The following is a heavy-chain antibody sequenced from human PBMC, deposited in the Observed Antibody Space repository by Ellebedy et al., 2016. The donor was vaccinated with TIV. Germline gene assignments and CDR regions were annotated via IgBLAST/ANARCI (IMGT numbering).Heavy chain of an antibody. CDR1: GGYLRTYY. Sequence: GSLRLSXTVPGGYLRTYYWSWIRQSPDKGLEWIGYFYYTGSTDYNPSLRGRATISADTSKNQFSLNLRSVTAADTASYFCARALAASGKVTYHYGLDLWGQGTTVIVSS. D-gene: IGHD6-13*01. CDR2: FYYTGST. V-gene: IGHV4-59*01. J-gene: IGHJ6*02. CDR3: ARALAASGKVTYHYGLDL.